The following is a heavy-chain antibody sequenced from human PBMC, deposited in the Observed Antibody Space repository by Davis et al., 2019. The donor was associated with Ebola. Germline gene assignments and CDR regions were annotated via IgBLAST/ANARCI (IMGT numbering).Heavy chain of an antibody. J-gene: IGHJ4*02. CDR2: IKQDGSEK. V-gene: IGHV3-7*03. D-gene: IGHD3-22*01. CDR1: GFTFSSYW. Sequence: GESLKISCAASGFTFSSYWMSWVRQAPGKGLEWVANIKQDGSEKYYVDSVKGRFTISRDNAKNSLYLQMNSLRAEDTAVYYCTTDRSYYDSSGYSRRGDYWGQGTLVTVSS. CDR3: TTDRSYYDSSGYSRRGDY.